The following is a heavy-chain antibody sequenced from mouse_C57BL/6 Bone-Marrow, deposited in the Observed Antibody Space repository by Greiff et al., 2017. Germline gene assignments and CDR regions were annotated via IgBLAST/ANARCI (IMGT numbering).Heavy chain of an antibody. Sequence: VQLQQSGAELARPGASVKMSCKASGYTFTSYTMHWVKQRPGQGLEWIGYINPSSGYTKYNQKFKDKATLTADKSSSTAYMELRSLTSEDSAVYFCVTTVVAPFAYWGQGTLVTVSA. J-gene: IGHJ3*01. CDR3: VTTVVAPFAY. CDR2: INPSSGYT. CDR1: GYTFTSYT. V-gene: IGHV1-4*01. D-gene: IGHD1-1*01.